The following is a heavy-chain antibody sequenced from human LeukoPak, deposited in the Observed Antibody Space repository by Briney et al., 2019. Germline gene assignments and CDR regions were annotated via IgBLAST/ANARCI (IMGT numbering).Heavy chain of an antibody. V-gene: IGHV3-64*01. D-gene: IGHD3-10*01. CDR2: ISSNGGST. CDR3: ARNYYGSGSYGAEYFQH. CDR1: GFTFSSYA. Sequence: GGSLRLSCAASGFTFSSYAMHWVRQAPGKGLVYVSAISSNGGSTYYANSVKGRFTISRDNSKNTLYLQMGSLRAEDMAVYYGARNYYGSGSYGAEYFQHWGQGTLVTVPS. J-gene: IGHJ1*01.